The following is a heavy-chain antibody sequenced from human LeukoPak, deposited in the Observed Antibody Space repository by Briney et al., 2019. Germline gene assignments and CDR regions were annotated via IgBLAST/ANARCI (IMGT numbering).Heavy chain of an antibody. J-gene: IGHJ5*02. CDR3: ARCSGYSNWFDP. CDR2: IYYSGST. Sequence: SETLSLTCTVSGGSISSYYWSWIRQPPGKGLELIGYIYYSGSTNYNPSLKSRVTISVDTSKNQFSLKLSSVTAADTAVYYCARCSGYSNWFDPWGQGTLVTVSS. V-gene: IGHV4-59*01. D-gene: IGHD3-22*01. CDR1: GGSISSYY.